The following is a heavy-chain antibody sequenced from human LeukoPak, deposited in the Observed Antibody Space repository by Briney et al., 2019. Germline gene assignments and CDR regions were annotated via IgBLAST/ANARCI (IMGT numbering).Heavy chain of an antibody. CDR3: ARDPYGSGSRRKIFAY. V-gene: IGHV1-2*02. CDR2: INPNSGDT. J-gene: IGHJ4*02. Sequence: ASVKVSCKASGYTFTGDYIHWVRQVPGQGLEWMGWINPNSGDTNYAQTFQGRVTMTRDTSISTAYMELSRLRSDDTAVYYCARDPYGSGSRRKIFAYWGQGTLVTVSS. D-gene: IGHD3-10*01. CDR1: GYTFTGDY.